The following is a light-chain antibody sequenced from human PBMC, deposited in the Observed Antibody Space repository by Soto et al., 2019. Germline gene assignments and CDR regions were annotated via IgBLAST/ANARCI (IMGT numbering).Light chain of an antibody. J-gene: IGKJ1*01. CDR3: QQYDDSLTWT. CDR2: AAS. CDR1: QSGSSRY. Sequence: IILTQSPGTLSLSPGERATLSCRASQSGSSRYIAWYQQKPGQAPRLLIYAASSRATGLPDRFSGSGSGTDFTLTISRLEPEDFAVYYCQQYDDSLTWTFGQGTKVEIK. V-gene: IGKV3-20*01.